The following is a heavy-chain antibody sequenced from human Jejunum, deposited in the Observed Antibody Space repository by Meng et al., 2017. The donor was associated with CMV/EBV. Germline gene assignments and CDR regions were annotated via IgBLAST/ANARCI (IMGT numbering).Heavy chain of an antibody. CDR1: GTYV. J-gene: IGHJ4*02. CDR2: ILYDGSNK. CDR3: ARGAYCRNNNCYPGYFDY. Sequence: GTYVLLCVRQAPGKGLEWVLVILYDGSNKYCADSVKGRFTISRDNSKNTLYLQMDDLRAEDTAVYYCARGAYCRNNNCYPGYFDYWGQGTLVTVSS. V-gene: IGHV3-30*04. D-gene: IGHD2-2*01.